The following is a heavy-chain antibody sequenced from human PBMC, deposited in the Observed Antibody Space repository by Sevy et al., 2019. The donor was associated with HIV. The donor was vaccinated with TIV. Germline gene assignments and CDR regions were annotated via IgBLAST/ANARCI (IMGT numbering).Heavy chain of an antibody. CDR1: GVSISPYY. J-gene: IGHJ4*02. Sequence: SETQSLTCTVSGVSISPYYWTWVRQPPGKGLEWIGYIYYTGSSDHNSSLKSRVTTSVDTSKNQFSLRLTSVTAADTAIYYCARGGPIQHQQDYFDSWGQGTLVTVSS. CDR2: IYYTGSS. D-gene: IGHD2-2*01. CDR3: ARGGPIQHQQDYFDS. V-gene: IGHV4-59*01.